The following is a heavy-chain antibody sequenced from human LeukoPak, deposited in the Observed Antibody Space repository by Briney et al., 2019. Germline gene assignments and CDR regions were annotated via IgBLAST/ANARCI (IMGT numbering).Heavy chain of an antibody. D-gene: IGHD3-10*01. CDR2: INDSGST. CDR3: ARVPYYYGSGSYSRGNWFDP. Sequence: SESLSLTCAVYGGSFSGYYWSWIRQPPGKGLEWIGEINDSGSTNYNPSLKSRVTISVDTSKNQFSLKLSSVTAADTAVYYCARVPYYYGSGSYSRGNWFDPWGQGTLVTVSS. V-gene: IGHV4-34*01. J-gene: IGHJ5*02. CDR1: GGSFSGYY.